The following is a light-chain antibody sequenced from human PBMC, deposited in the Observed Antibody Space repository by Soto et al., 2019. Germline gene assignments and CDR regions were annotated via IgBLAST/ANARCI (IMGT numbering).Light chain of an antibody. Sequence: DIQMTQSPSTLSASVGDRVTITCRASQTISTWLAWFQQKPGKAPKLLIYKASSLESGVPLRFSSSGSGTEFTLNISSLQPDDFATYYCLQYNSYSMYTFGQGTKLEIK. CDR2: KAS. J-gene: IGKJ2*01. CDR1: QTISTW. V-gene: IGKV1-5*03. CDR3: LQYNSYSMYT.